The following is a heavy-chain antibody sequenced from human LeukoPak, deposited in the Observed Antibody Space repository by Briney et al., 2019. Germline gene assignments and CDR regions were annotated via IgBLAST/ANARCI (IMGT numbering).Heavy chain of an antibody. CDR1: GYSFTSYW. D-gene: IGHD3-3*01. Sequence: GESLKISCKGSGYSFTSYWIGWVRQMPGKGLEWMGIIYPGDSDTRYSPSFQGQVTISADKSISTAYLQWSSLKASDTAMYYCARQKAPYPVTIFGVATFDPWGQGTLVTVSS. CDR2: IYPGDSDT. CDR3: ARQKAPYPVTIFGVATFDP. V-gene: IGHV5-51*01. J-gene: IGHJ5*02.